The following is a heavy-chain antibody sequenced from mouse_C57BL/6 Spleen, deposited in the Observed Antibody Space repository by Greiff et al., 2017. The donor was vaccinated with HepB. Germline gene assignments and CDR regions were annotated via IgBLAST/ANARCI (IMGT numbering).Heavy chain of an antibody. CDR2: ISDGGSYT. CDR3: AREEYYGYYVDY. D-gene: IGHD2-2*01. J-gene: IGHJ2*01. Sequence: EVHLVESGGGLVKPGGSLKLSCAASGFTFSSYAMSWVRQTPEKRLEWVATISDGGSYTYYPDNVKGRFTISRDNAKNNLYLQMSHLKSEDTAMYYCAREEYYGYYVDYWGQGTTLTVSS. V-gene: IGHV5-4*01. CDR1: GFTFSSYA.